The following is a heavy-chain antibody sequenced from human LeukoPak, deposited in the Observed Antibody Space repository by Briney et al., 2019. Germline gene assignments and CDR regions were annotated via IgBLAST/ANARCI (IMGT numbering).Heavy chain of an antibody. CDR3: ARDPLGADTADPHFDY. D-gene: IGHD5-18*01. V-gene: IGHV3-11*04. J-gene: IGHJ4*02. CDR2: ISSSGSTI. Sequence: GGSLRLSCAASGFTFSDYYMSWIRQAPGKGLEWVSYISSSGSTIYYADSVKGRFTISRDNAKNSLYLQMNSLRAEDTAVYYCARDPLGADTADPHFDYWGQGTLVTVSS. CDR1: GFTFSDYY.